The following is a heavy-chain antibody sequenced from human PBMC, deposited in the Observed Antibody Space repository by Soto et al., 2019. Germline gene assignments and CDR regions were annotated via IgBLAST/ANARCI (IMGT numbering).Heavy chain of an antibody. CDR3: AKDQFVVVVATELYYYYGMDV. CDR1: GFTFSSYG. J-gene: IGHJ6*02. V-gene: IGHV3-30*18. CDR2: ISYDGSNK. D-gene: IGHD2-15*01. Sequence: QVQPVESGGGVVQPGRSLRLSCAASGFTFSSYGMHWVRQAPGKGLEWVAVISYDGSNKYYADSVKGRFTISRDNSKNTLYLQMNSLRAEDTAVYYCAKDQFVVVVATELYYYYGMDVWGQGTTVTVSS.